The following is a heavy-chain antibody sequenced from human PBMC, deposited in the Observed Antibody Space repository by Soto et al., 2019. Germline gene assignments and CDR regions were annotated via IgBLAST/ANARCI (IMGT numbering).Heavy chain of an antibody. CDR2: IYYSGST. J-gene: IGHJ5*02. Sequence: SSETLSLTCTVSGGSISSYYWSWIRQPPGKGLGWIGYIYYSGSTNYNPSLKSRVTISVDTSKNQFSLKLSSVTAADTAVYYCARVRGVITQGWFDPWGQGTLVTVSS. CDR1: GGSISSYY. D-gene: IGHD3-10*01. CDR3: ARVRGVITQGWFDP. V-gene: IGHV4-59*01.